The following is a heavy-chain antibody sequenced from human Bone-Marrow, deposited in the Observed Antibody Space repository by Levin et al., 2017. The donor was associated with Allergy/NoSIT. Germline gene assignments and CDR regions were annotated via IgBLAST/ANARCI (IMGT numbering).Heavy chain of an antibody. CDR3: ARVGFLTGTTGAVPPIFDY. J-gene: IGHJ4*02. Sequence: GGSLRLSCAASGFTFSSYWMHWVRQAPGKGLVWVSRINSDGSSTSYADSVKGRFTISRDNAKNTLYLQMNSLRAEDTAVYYCARVGFLTGTTGAVPPIFDYWGQGTLVTVSS. CDR2: INSDGSST. CDR1: GFTFSSYW. V-gene: IGHV3-74*01. D-gene: IGHD1-20*01.